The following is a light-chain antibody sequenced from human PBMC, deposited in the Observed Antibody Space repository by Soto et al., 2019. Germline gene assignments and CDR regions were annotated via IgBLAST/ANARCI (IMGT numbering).Light chain of an antibody. CDR1: SSDVGGYNY. CDR2: DVS. V-gene: IGLV2-14*01. CDR3: SSYTSSNNVV. J-gene: IGLJ2*01. Sequence: QSALTQPASVSGSPGQSITISCTGTSSDVGGYNYVSWYQQHPGKAPKMMIFDVSNRPSGVSNRFSGSKSGNTASLTISGLQAEDEADYYCSSYTSSNNVVFGGGTKLTDL.